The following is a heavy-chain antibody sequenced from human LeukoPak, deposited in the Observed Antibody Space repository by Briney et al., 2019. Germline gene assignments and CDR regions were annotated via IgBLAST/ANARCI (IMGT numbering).Heavy chain of an antibody. V-gene: IGHV4-59*08. J-gene: IGHJ6*02. CDR1: GGSISSYY. Sequence: SETLSLTCTVSGGSISSYYWSWIRQPPGKGLEWIGYIYYSGSTNYNPSLKSRVTISVDTSKNQFSLKLSSVTAADTAVYCCARHGAAGSYYYGMDVWGQETTVTVSS. CDR2: IYYSGST. D-gene: IGHD6-13*01. CDR3: ARHGAAGSYYYGMDV.